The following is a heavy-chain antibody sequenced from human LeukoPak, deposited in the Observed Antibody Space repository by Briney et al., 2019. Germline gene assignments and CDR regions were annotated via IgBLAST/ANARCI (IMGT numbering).Heavy chain of an antibody. Sequence: PGGSLRLSCAASGFTFSSYAMHWVRQAPGKGLEWVAVISYDGSNKYYADSVKGRFTISRDNSKNTLYLQMNSLRAEDTAVYYCARALREYYYYGMDVWGQGTTVTVSS. CDR2: ISYDGSNK. CDR1: GFTFSSYA. CDR3: ARALREYYYYGMDV. J-gene: IGHJ6*02. D-gene: IGHD1-26*01. V-gene: IGHV3-30*04.